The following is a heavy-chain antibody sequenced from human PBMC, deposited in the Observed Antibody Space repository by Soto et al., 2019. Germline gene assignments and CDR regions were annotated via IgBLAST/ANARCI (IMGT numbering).Heavy chain of an antibody. CDR3: ARSAHGMEVANIDS. CDR2: TYYRSKWYF. CDR1: GDSISRNTAA. Sequence: SQTLSLTCVISGDSISRNTAAWNWIRRSPSRGLEWLGRTYYRSKWYFDYAVSLKSRITINPDTSRNQVSLQLSSVTPEDTAVYYCARSAHGMEVANIDSWGQGTLVTVSS. V-gene: IGHV6-1*01. J-gene: IGHJ4*02. D-gene: IGHD6-19*01.